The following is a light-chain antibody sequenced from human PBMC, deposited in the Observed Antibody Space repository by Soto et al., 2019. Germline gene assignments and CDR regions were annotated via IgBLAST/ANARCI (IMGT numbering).Light chain of an antibody. J-gene: IGLJ1*01. Sequence: QSVLTQPASVSGSPGQSVTISCTGTSSDVGVYKYVSWYQQHPGKAPKLMIYEVSNRPSGVSNRFSGSKSGNTASLTISGLQADDESDYYCNSYAGTITRFVFGTGTKVTVL. V-gene: IGLV2-14*01. CDR2: EVS. CDR1: SSDVGVYKY. CDR3: NSYAGTITRFV.